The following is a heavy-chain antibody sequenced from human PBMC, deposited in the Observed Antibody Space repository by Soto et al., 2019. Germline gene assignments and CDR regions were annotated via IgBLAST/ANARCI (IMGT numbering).Heavy chain of an antibody. CDR1: GYNFNSYT. J-gene: IGHJ5*02. Sequence: QVQLVQSGAEVKKPGASVKVSCKASGYNFNSYTISWVRQAPGQGLEWMGRISAYNGNTNDAQKLQGRDTMTTDKSTSTAYMELRSLRSDDTAVYHCARVVGDLGHWFDPWGQGTLVTVSS. CDR3: ARVVGDLGHWFDP. CDR2: ISAYNGNT. D-gene: IGHD1-26*01. V-gene: IGHV1-18*01.